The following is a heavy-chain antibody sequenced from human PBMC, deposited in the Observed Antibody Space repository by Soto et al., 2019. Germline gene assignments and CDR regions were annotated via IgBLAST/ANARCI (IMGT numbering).Heavy chain of an antibody. CDR2: ISYDGSNK. V-gene: IGHV3-30*18. J-gene: IGHJ3*02. CDR3: AKDRETAMVTDAFDI. D-gene: IGHD5-18*01. CDR1: GFTFSSYG. Sequence: QVQLVESGGGVVQPGRSLRLSCAASGFTFSSYGMHWVRQAPGKGLEWVAVISYDGSNKYYADSVKGRFTISRDNSKNTLYLQMNSLRAEDTALYYCAKDRETAMVTDAFDIWGQGTMVTVSS.